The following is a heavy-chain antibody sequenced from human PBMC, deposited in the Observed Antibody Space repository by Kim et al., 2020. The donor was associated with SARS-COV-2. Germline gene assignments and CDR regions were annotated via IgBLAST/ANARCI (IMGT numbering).Heavy chain of an antibody. CDR2: IRSKANRYAT. Sequence: GGSLRLSCAASGFTFSGSPLHWVRQASGKGLEWVGRIRSKANRYATGYAASVKGRFTISRDDSKNTAYLEMNGLKIEDTAVYYCTRIPATTLAFWDAFDIWGQGKMVTVS. D-gene: IGHD1-1*01. CDR1: GFTFSGSP. V-gene: IGHV3-73*01. CDR3: TRIPATTLAFWDAFDI. J-gene: IGHJ3*02.